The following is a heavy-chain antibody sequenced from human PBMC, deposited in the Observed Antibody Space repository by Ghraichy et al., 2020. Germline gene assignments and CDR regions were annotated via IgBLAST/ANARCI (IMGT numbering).Heavy chain of an antibody. D-gene: IGHD3-3*01. J-gene: IGHJ6*02. V-gene: IGHV4-31*03. CDR1: GGSISSGGYY. CDR3: ARRSGYIVGGMDV. Sequence: LSLTCTVSGGSISSGGYYWSWIRQHPGKGLEWIGYIYYSGSTSYNPSLKSRVTISVDTSKNQFSLKLSSVTAADTAVYYCARRSGYIVGGMDVWGQGTTVPVSS. CDR2: IYYSGST.